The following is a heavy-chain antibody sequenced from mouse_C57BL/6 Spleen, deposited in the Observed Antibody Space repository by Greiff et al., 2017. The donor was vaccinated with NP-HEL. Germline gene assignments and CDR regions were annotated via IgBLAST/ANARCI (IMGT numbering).Heavy chain of an antibody. D-gene: IGHD1-2*01. Sequence: DVKLVESGGGLVKPGGSLKLSCAASGFTFSDYGMHWVRQAPEKGLEWVAYISSGSSTIYYADTVKGRFTISRDNAKNTLFLQMTSLRSEDTAMYYCARRLPYWYFDVWGTGTTVTVSS. CDR1: GFTFSDYG. V-gene: IGHV5-17*01. J-gene: IGHJ1*03. CDR3: ARRLPYWYFDV. CDR2: ISSGSSTI.